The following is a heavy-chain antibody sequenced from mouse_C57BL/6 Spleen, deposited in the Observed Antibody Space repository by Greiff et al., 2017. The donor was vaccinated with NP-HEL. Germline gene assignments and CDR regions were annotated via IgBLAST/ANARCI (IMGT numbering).Heavy chain of an antibody. Sequence: EVKLEESGGGLVKPGGSLKLSCAASGFTFSSYAMSWVRQTPEKRLEWVATISDGGSYTYYPDNVKGRFTISRDNAKNNLYLQMSHLKSEDTAMYYCARGSSSYYFDYWGQGTTLTVSS. CDR2: ISDGGSYT. V-gene: IGHV5-4*03. CDR3: ARGSSSYYFDY. CDR1: GFTFSSYA. D-gene: IGHD1-1*01. J-gene: IGHJ2*01.